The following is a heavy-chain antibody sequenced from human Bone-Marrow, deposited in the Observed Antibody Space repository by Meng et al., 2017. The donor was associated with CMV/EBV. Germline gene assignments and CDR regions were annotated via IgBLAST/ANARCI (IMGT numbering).Heavy chain of an antibody. Sequence: SGPTLVKPTQTLTLTCTFSGFSLTTSKVAVGWIRQPPGKALEWLAHIYGNGDKYYITSLKSRLTITKDTSKNQVVLTMTNVDPVDTATYYCAHLDGTTWYYYDYWGQGTLVTVSS. J-gene: IGHJ4*02. CDR3: AHLDGTTWYYYDY. CDR1: GFSLTTSKVA. CDR2: IYGNGDK. D-gene: IGHD5-24*01. V-gene: IGHV2-5*01.